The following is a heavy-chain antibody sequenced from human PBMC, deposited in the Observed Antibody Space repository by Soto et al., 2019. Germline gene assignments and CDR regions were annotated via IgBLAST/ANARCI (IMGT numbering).Heavy chain of an antibody. CDR3: ARGGAAAGHYHWFDP. J-gene: IGHJ5*02. V-gene: IGHV4-39*01. Sequence: SETLSLTCTVSGGSISSSSYYWGWIRQPPGKGLEGIGSIYYSGSTYYNPSLKSRVTISVDTSKNQFSLKLSSVTAADTAVYYCARGGAAAGHYHWFDPWGQGTLVTVSS. CDR1: GGSISSSSYY. CDR2: IYYSGST. D-gene: IGHD6-13*01.